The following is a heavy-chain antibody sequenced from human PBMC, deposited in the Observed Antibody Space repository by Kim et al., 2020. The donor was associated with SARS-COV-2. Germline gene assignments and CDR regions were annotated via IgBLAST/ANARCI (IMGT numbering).Heavy chain of an antibody. CDR2: DGGKN. Sequence: DGGKNNCVYSVRGRFTISRDNAEKSLYLQMDSLRAEDTAVYYCASLKYDYWGRGALVTVSS. CDR3: ASLKYDY. J-gene: IGHJ4*02. V-gene: IGHV3-7*01. D-gene: IGHD2-2*01.